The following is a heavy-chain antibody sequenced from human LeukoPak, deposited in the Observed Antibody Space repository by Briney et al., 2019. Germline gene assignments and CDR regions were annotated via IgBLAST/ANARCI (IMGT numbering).Heavy chain of an antibody. D-gene: IGHD6-13*01. CDR2: IRYDGSNR. V-gene: IGHV3-30*02. CDR1: GFTFSGYG. CDR3: AGVGAAARGGYYYYYMDV. Sequence: PGGSLRLSCAASGFTFSGYGTLWVRQAPGKGLEWVAFIRYDGSNRYYADSVKGRFTISRDNSKNTLYLQMNSLRTEDTAVYYCAGVGAAARGGYYYYYMDVWGKGTTVTVSS. J-gene: IGHJ6*03.